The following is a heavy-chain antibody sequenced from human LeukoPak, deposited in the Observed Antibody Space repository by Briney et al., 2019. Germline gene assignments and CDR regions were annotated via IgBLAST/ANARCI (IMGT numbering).Heavy chain of an antibody. V-gene: IGHV4-61*02. J-gene: IGHJ3*02. CDR3: ARDYQLGSDAFDI. D-gene: IGHD3-16*01. Sequence: SETLSLTCTVSGGSITSGSYYWSWIRQPAGKGLEWIGRVYTTGSTYYNPSLESRLTLSVDTSKNQFSLKLSSVTAADTAVYYCARDYQLGSDAFDIWGQGTMVTVSS. CDR2: VYTTGST. CDR1: GGSITSGSYY.